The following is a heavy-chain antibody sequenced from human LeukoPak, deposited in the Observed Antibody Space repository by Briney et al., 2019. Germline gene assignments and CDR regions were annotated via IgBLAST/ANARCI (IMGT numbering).Heavy chain of an antibody. CDR1: GGSIRSSYYY. D-gene: IGHD2-2*01. J-gene: IGHJ5*02. V-gene: IGHV4-39*01. Sequence: PSETLSLTCTVSGGSIRSSYYYWGWIRQPPGKGLEWIGSIYDSGSTYYNPSLKSRVTISVDTSKNQFSLKLNSVTAADTAVYYCARVCFIRDIVVVPAAIWFDPWGQGTLVTVSS. CDR2: IYDSGST. CDR3: ARVCFIRDIVVVPAAIWFDP.